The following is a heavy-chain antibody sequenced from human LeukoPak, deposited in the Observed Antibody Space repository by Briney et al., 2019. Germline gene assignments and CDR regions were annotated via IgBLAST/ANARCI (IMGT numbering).Heavy chain of an antibody. CDR2: IWYDGSKK. CDR1: GFTFSSYR. J-gene: IGHJ4*02. D-gene: IGHD3-10*01. V-gene: IGHV3-33*08. Sequence: GGSLRLSCAASGFTFSSYRMNWVRQAPGKGLEWVAVIWYDGSKKYYADSVKGRFTISGDNAKNSLYLQMNSLRAEDTAVYYCASVSRPYYYGSGSPIDYWGQGTLVTVSS. CDR3: ASVSRPYYYGSGSPIDY.